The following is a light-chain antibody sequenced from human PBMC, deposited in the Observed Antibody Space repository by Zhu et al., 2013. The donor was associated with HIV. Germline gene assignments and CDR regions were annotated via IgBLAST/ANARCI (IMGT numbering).Light chain of an antibody. Sequence: EIVLSQSPATLSLSLGERATLSCRASYSVSTNLAWYQQKPGQAPRLLIYGASTRASGIPGRFSGSGSGTDFTLTISRLEPEDFAVYYCQQYGSSPLTFGGGTTVESK. CDR2: GAS. CDR3: QQYGSSPLT. CDR1: YSVSTN. J-gene: IGKJ4*01. V-gene: IGKV3-20*01.